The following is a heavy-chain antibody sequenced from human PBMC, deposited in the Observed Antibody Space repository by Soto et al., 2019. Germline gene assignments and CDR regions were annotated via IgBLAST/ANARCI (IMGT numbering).Heavy chain of an antibody. Sequence: TLSLTCTVSGGSISSGDYFWSWIRQPPGKGLEWIAYIYSSGSPHYNPSLKSRVTISVDTSKNQFSLKLTSVTAADTAVYYCARSVFPWGQGTLVTVSS. CDR2: IYSSGSP. V-gene: IGHV4-31*03. CDR3: ARSVFP. J-gene: IGHJ5*02. CDR1: GGSISSGDYF.